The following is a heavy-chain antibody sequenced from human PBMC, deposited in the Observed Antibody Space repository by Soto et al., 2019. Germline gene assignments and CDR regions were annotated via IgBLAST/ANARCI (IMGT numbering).Heavy chain of an antibody. Sequence: GGSLRLSCTSSGFTFGDYAMSWFRQAPGKGLEWVGFIRSKAYGGTTEYAASVKGRFTISRDDSKSIAYLQMNSLKTEDTAVYYCTRGFRRDIVLMVYATTRLAFDIWGQGTMVTVSS. CDR3: TRGFRRDIVLMVYATTRLAFDI. J-gene: IGHJ3*02. V-gene: IGHV3-49*03. CDR2: IRSKAYGGTT. D-gene: IGHD2-8*01. CDR1: GFTFGDYA.